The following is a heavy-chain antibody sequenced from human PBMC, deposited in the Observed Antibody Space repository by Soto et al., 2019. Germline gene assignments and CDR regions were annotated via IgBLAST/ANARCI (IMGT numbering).Heavy chain of an antibody. Sequence: PGGSLRLSCAASGFTFSSYSMNWVRQAPGKGLEWVSYISSSSSTTYYADSVKGRFTISRDNAKNSLYLQMNSLRAEDTAVYYCAREQTLIAASYYYYYGMDVWGQGTTVTVSS. CDR1: GFTFSSYS. J-gene: IGHJ6*02. D-gene: IGHD2-21*01. CDR2: ISSSSSTT. CDR3: AREQTLIAASYYYYYGMDV. V-gene: IGHV3-48*04.